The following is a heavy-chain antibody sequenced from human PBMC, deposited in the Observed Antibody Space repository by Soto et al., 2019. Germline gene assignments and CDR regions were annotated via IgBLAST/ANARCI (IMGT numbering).Heavy chain of an antibody. CDR3: AAYTASSGRHFGY. CDR1: GYSFTDYW. V-gene: IGHV5-51*01. D-gene: IGHD3-16*01. J-gene: IGHJ4*02. CDR2: IYPGDSDT. Sequence: PGESLKISCKGSGYSFTDYWTGWVRQVPGEGLAWLAMIYPGDSDTRYSPSFQGQVTISADRSITTAYLQWGSLKASDTAMYYCAAYTASSGRHFGYWGQGTLVTVSS.